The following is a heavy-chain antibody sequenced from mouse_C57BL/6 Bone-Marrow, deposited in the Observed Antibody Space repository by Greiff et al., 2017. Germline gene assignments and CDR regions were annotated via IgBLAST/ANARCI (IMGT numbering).Heavy chain of an antibody. CDR3: AREEPVVEGCDD. D-gene: IGHD1-1*01. J-gene: IGHJ2*01. Sequence: VQLQQSGPVLVKPGPSVKISCKASGFTFTDYYMHWVKQSHGKSLEWIGLVYPYNGGTSYNPKFKGTATLTVDTSSRTAYMELNSLTSEDSAVYYCAREEPVVEGCDDWGQGTTLTVSS. CDR1: GFTFTDYY. V-gene: IGHV1-36*01. CDR2: VYPYNGGT.